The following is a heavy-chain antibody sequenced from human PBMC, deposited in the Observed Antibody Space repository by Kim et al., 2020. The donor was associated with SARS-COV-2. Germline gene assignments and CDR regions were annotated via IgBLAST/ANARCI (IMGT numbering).Heavy chain of an antibody. Sequence: SETLSLTCAVYGGSFSGYYWSWIRQPPGKGLEWIGEINHSGSTNYNPSLKSRVTISVDTSKNQFSLKLSSVTAADTAVYYCARALYYGSGSVVKPLGPRPSNYYYYGMDVWGQGTTVTVSS. CDR1: GGSFSGYY. CDR3: ARALYYGSGSVVKPLGPRPSNYYYYGMDV. J-gene: IGHJ6*02. D-gene: IGHD3-10*01. CDR2: INHSGST. V-gene: IGHV4-34*01.